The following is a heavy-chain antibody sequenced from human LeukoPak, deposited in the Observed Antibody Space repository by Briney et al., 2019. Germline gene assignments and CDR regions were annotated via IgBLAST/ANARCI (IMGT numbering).Heavy chain of an antibody. CDR2: INHSGST. D-gene: IGHD3-9*01. J-gene: IGHJ4*02. CDR3: ARGPYYDILTGYSRDFDY. CDR1: GGSFSGYC. Sequence: SETLSLTCAVYGGSFSGYCWSWIRQPPGKGLEWIGEINHSGSTNYNPSLKSRVTISVDTPKNQFSLKLSSVTAADTAVYYCARGPYYDILTGYSRDFDYWGQGTLVTVSS. V-gene: IGHV4-34*01.